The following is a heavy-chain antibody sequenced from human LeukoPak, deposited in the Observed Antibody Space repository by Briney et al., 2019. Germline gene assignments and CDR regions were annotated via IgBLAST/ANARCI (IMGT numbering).Heavy chain of an antibody. CDR3: AKGSSGWTYYFDY. Sequence: GGSLRLSCAASGFTFSSYEMNWVRQAPGKGLEWVSVMYTLGNTNYADSVRGRFTISRDNSKNTLYLQMNSLRAEDTAVYYCAKGSSGWTYYFDYWGQGTLVTVSS. CDR1: GFTFSSYE. CDR2: MYTLGNT. D-gene: IGHD6-19*01. J-gene: IGHJ4*02. V-gene: IGHV3-66*01.